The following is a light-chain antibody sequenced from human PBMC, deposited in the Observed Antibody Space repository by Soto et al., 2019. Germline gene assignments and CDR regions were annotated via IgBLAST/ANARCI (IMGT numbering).Light chain of an antibody. CDR1: QSVSSSY. J-gene: IGKJ4*01. CDR2: GAS. V-gene: IGKV3-15*01. Sequence: EIVLTQSPGTLSLSPGERATLSCRASQSVSSSYLAWYQQKPGQAPRLLIYGASTRATGIPARFSGSGSGTEFTLTIDSLQSDDFAVYLCQQYRNWPLTFGGGTKVEIK. CDR3: QQYRNWPLT.